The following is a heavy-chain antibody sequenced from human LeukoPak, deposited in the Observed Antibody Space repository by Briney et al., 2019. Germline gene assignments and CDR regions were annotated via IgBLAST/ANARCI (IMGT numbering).Heavy chain of an antibody. J-gene: IGHJ4*02. D-gene: IGHD6-19*01. Sequence: SETLSLTCTVSGGSISSYYWSWIRQPAGKGLEWIGRIYTSGSTNYNPSLKSRVTMSVDTSKNQFSLKLSSVTAADTAVYYCASGSGWLGATPLDYWGQGTLVTVSS. CDR3: ASGSGWLGATPLDY. CDR2: IYTSGST. CDR1: GGSISSYY. V-gene: IGHV4-4*07.